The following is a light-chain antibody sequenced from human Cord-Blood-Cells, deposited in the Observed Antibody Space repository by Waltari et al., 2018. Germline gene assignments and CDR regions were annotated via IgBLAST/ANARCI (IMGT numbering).Light chain of an antibody. CDR1: KLGDKY. V-gene: IGLV3-1*01. J-gene: IGLJ1*01. CDR2: QDS. Sequence: SYELPQPPSVSVSPGQTASITCSGAKLGDKYACWYQQKPGQSPVLVIYQDSKRPSGIPERFSGSNSGNTATLTISGTQAMDEADYYCQAWDSSTYVFGTGTKVTVL. CDR3: QAWDSSTYV.